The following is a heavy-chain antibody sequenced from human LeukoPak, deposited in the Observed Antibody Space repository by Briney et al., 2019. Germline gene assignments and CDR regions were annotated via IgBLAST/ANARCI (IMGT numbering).Heavy chain of an antibody. J-gene: IGHJ2*01. D-gene: IGHD6-6*01. CDR1: GGSISSGSYY. V-gene: IGHV4-61*02. CDR2: IYTSGST. CDR3: ARDRATSIAARLVWYFDL. Sequence: SETLSLTCTVSGGSISSGSYYWSWIRQPAGKGLEWIGRIYTSGSTNYNPSLKSRVTISVDTSKNQFSLKLSSVTAADTAVYYCARDRATSIAARLVWYFDLWGRGTLVTVSS.